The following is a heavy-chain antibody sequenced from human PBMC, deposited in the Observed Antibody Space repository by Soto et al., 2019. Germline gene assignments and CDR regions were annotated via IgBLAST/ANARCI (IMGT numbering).Heavy chain of an antibody. V-gene: IGHV3-9*01. CDR3: AKGSRSSYYYGMDV. D-gene: IGHD6-6*01. CDR1: GFTFDDYA. Sequence: EDQLVESGGGLVQPGRSLRLSCAASGFTFDDYAMHWVRQAPGKGLEWVSGLSWNGDYTGYADSVKGRFTISRDNAKNSVFLQMTSLTPEDTAFYYCAKGSRSSYYYGMDVWGQGTTVTVSS. CDR2: LSWNGDYT. J-gene: IGHJ6*02.